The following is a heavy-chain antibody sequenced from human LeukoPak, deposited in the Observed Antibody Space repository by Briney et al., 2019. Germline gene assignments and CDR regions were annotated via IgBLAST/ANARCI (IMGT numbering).Heavy chain of an antibody. J-gene: IGHJ6*02. Sequence: SVKVSCKASGGTFSSYAISWVRQAPGQGLEWMGGIIPIFGTANYAQKFQGRVTITADESTSTAYMELSSLRSEDTAVYYCARGPHPIVVVPAAISYYYYYGMDVWGQGTTVTVSS. D-gene: IGHD2-2*01. CDR2: IIPIFGTA. V-gene: IGHV1-69*13. CDR1: GGTFSSYA. CDR3: ARGPHPIVVVPAAISYYYYYGMDV.